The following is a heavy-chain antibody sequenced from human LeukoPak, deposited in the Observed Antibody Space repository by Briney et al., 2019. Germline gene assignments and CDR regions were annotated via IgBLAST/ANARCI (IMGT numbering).Heavy chain of an antibody. J-gene: IGHJ6*02. D-gene: IGHD2-15*01. V-gene: IGHV1-18*01. CDR3: ARDGGDIASYYGMDV. CDR2: IGVYRGKT. CDR1: DYSFTSYG. Sequence: ASVKVSCKALDYSFTSYGISWVRQAPGQGLEWMGWIGVYRGKTSHAQKIQGRVTMTTDKSTSTAYMELRSPRSDDTAVCYCARDGGDIASYYGMDVWGQGTTVTVSS.